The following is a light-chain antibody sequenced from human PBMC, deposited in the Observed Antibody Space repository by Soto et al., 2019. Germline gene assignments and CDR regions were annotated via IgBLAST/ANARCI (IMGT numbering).Light chain of an antibody. CDR3: KSYAGSNTYV. Sequence: QSVLTQPPSASVSPGQSVTISCTGTKNDIGVYDFVSWYQHHPGKAPRLIIYEVVQRPSGVPDRFSGSKSGNTASLTASGLQAADEADYFCKSYAGSNTYVFGSGTKVTVL. V-gene: IGLV2-8*01. CDR1: KNDIGVYDF. CDR2: EVV. J-gene: IGLJ1*01.